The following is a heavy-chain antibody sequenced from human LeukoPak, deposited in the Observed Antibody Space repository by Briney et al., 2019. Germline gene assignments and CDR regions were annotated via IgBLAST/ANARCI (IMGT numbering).Heavy chain of an antibody. V-gene: IGHV4-4*07. D-gene: IGHD5-18*01. CDR2: IYTSGST. CDR3: ARDPYSDTATGFDY. CDR1: GGSISSYY. J-gene: IGHJ4*02. Sequence: SETLSLTCTVSGGSISSYYWSWIRQPPGKGLEWIGRIYTSGSTNYNPSLKSRVTMSVDTSKNQFSLKLSSVTAADTAVYYCARDPYSDTATGFDYWGQGTLVTVSS.